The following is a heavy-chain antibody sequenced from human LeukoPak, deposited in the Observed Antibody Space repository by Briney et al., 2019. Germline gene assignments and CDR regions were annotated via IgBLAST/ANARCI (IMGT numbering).Heavy chain of an antibody. J-gene: IGHJ3*02. Sequence: GRSLRLSCAASGFTFSSYAMHWVRQAPGKGLEWVAVISYDGSNKDYADSVKGRFTISRDNSKNTLYLQMNRLRAEDTAVYYCARDSYGSGVFAFDIWGQGTMVTVSS. D-gene: IGHD3-10*01. V-gene: IGHV3-30*04. CDR2: ISYDGSNK. CDR3: ARDSYGSGVFAFDI. CDR1: GFTFSSYA.